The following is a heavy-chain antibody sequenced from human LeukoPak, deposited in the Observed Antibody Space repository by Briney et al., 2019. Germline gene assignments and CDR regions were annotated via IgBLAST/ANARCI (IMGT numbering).Heavy chain of an antibody. D-gene: IGHD2-15*01. CDR1: GFTFSEHS. V-gene: IGHV3-23*05. J-gene: IGHJ5*02. CDR2: IKRDGSNT. Sequence: GGSLRLSCEASGFTFSEHSMSWVRQAPGKGLEWVSTIKRDGSNTYYTDSVEGRFTISRDNSKNTLYLEMNTLRAEDTAVYYCAKGGYASSFDPWGQGTQVTVSS. CDR3: AKGGYASSFDP.